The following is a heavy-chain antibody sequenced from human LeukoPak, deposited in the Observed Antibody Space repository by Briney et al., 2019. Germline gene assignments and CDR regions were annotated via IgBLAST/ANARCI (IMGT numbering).Heavy chain of an antibody. CDR2: INPSGGST. J-gene: IGHJ5*02. Sequence: ASVKVSCKASGYTFTGYYMHWVRQAPGQGLEWMGIINPSGGSTSYAQRSQGRVTMTRDTSTSTVYMELSSLRSEDTAVYYCARGIAAAGSMGADWFDPWGQGTLVTVSS. V-gene: IGHV1-46*01. CDR1: GYTFTGYY. D-gene: IGHD6-13*01. CDR3: ARGIAAAGSMGADWFDP.